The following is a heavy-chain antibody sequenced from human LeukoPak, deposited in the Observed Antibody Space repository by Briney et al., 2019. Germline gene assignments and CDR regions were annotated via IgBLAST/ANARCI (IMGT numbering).Heavy chain of an antibody. CDR2: ISSSSRYI. J-gene: IGHJ5*02. CDR1: GFTFSSYT. Sequence: GGXLRLSCAASGFTFSSYTMNWVRQAPGKGLEWVSSISSSSRYIYYADSVRGQFTISRDNDKNSLYLQMNSLRAEDTAVYYCARGSEYCSGGTCYLNWFDPWGQGTLVTVSS. CDR3: ARGSEYCSGGTCYLNWFDP. D-gene: IGHD2-15*01. V-gene: IGHV3-21*01.